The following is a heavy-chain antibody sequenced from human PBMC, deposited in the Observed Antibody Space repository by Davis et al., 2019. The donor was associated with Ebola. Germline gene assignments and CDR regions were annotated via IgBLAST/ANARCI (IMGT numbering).Heavy chain of an antibody. CDR1: GFTFSNYA. J-gene: IGHJ4*02. Sequence: GESLKISCAASGFTFSNYAMHWVRQAPGKGLEWVSYISSSSSTIYYADSVKGRFTISRDNAKNSLYLQMNSLRAEDTAVYYCARDLYRARDYWGQGTLVTVSS. CDR2: ISSSSSTI. V-gene: IGHV3-48*01. D-gene: IGHD5/OR15-5a*01. CDR3: ARDLYRARDY.